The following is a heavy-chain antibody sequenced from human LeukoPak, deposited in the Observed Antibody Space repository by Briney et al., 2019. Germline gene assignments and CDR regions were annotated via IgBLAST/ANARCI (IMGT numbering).Heavy chain of an antibody. J-gene: IGHJ1*01. Sequence: GASVKVSCKASGYTFTSYDINWVRQATGQGLEWMGWMNPNSGNTGYAQKFQGRVTMTEDTSTDTAYMELSSLRSEDTAVYYCATLRGYDSSGYYPGDFQHWGQGTLVTVSS. V-gene: IGHV1-8*01. D-gene: IGHD3-22*01. CDR3: ATLRGYDSSGYYPGDFQH. CDR1: GYTFTSYD. CDR2: MNPNSGNT.